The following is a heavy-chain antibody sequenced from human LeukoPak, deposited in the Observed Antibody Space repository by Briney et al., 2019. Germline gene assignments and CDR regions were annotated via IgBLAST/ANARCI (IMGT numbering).Heavy chain of an antibody. J-gene: IGHJ5*02. D-gene: IGHD6-6*01. CDR2: IYYSGST. Sequence: PSETLSLTCTVSGYSISSGGYYWSWIRQHPGKGLEWIGYIYYSGSTYYNPSLKSRVSISVDTSKNQFSLKLSSVTAADTAVYYCARGKTSGIAARAWFDPWGQGTLVTVSS. CDR1: GYSISSGGYY. V-gene: IGHV4-31*03. CDR3: ARGKTSGIAARAWFDP.